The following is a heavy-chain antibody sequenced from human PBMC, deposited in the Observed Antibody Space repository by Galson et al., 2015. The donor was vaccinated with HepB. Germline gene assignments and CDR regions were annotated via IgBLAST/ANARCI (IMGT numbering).Heavy chain of an antibody. CDR3: ARQGVSVVIPVGIGAFDI. J-gene: IGHJ3*02. CDR1: EYSFSNYW. Sequence: QSGAEVKKPGESLKISCKGSEYSFSNYWIVWVRQMPGKGLEWMGVIYPGDSDTRYSPSFQGQVTISADKSTSTAYLQWSSLEASDSAIYYCARQGVSVVIPVGIGAFDIWGQGTMVTVST. V-gene: IGHV5-51*01. D-gene: IGHD2-2*01. CDR2: IYPGDSDT.